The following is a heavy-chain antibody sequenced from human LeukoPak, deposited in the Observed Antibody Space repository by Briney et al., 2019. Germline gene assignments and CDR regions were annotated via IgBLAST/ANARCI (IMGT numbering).Heavy chain of an antibody. Sequence: GRSLRLSCAASGFTFSSYAMHWVRQAPGKGLEWVAVISYDGSNKYYADSVKGRFTISRDNSKNTLYLQMNSLRAEDTAVYYCARDPGCWGQGTLVTVSS. CDR1: GFTFSSYA. D-gene: IGHD1-14*01. V-gene: IGHV3-30-3*01. CDR2: ISYDGSNK. J-gene: IGHJ4*02. CDR3: ARDPGC.